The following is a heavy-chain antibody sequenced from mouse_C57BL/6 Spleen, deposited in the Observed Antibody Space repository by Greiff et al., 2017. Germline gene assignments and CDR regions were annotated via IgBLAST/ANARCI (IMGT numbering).Heavy chain of an antibody. CDR1: GFSLTSYG. Sequence: VQLKESGPGLVQPSQSLSITCTVSGFSLTSYGVHWVRQSPGKGLEWLGVIWRGGSTDYNAAFMSRLSITKDNSKSQVFFKMNSLQADDTAIYYCAKKSSSKGDYAMDYWGQGTSVTVSS. V-gene: IGHV2-5*01. J-gene: IGHJ4*01. CDR2: IWRGGST. CDR3: AKKSSSKGDYAMDY. D-gene: IGHD1-1*01.